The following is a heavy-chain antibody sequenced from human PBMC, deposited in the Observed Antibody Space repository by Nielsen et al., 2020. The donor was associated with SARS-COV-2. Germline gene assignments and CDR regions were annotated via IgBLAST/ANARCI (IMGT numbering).Heavy chain of an antibody. J-gene: IGHJ4*02. CDR2: INSNGRTT. CDR1: GLTFTTYN. Sequence: GGSLRLSCRVSGLTFTTYNMNWVRQAPGKGLEWVAYINSNGRTTHHADSVKGRFTISRDNSKNTLYLQMNSLRGEDTAVYYCARGNGWGSYFDYWGQGTLVTVSS. CDR3: ARGNGWGSYFDY. V-gene: IGHV3-48*01. D-gene: IGHD7-27*01.